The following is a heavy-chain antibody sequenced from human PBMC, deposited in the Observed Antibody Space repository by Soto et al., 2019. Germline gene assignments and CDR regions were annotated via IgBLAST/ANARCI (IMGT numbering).Heavy chain of an antibody. CDR1: GYTFTSYG. V-gene: IGHV1-18*01. Sequence: ASVKVSCKASGYTFTSYGISWVRQAPGQGLEWMGWISAYNGNTNYAQKLQGRVTMTTDTSTSTAYMELSSVTAADTAVYYCARHGIAAAGPYNWFDPWGQGTLVTVSS. J-gene: IGHJ5*02. CDR2: ISAYNGNT. CDR3: ARHGIAAAGPYNWFDP. D-gene: IGHD6-13*01.